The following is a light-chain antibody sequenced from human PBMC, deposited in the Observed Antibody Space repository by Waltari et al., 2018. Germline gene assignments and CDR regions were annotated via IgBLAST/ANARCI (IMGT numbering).Light chain of an antibody. CDR3: QQYYTTLYT. CDR1: QSLLYSSNNKNY. V-gene: IGKV4-1*01. Sequence: DIVMTQSPDSLAVSLGERATINCKSSQSLLYSSNNKNYLAWHQQKPGQPPKLLVYWASTRESGVPDRFSGSGSGTDFTLTISSLQAEDVAVYYCQQYYTTLYTFGQGTKLEIK. J-gene: IGKJ2*01. CDR2: WAS.